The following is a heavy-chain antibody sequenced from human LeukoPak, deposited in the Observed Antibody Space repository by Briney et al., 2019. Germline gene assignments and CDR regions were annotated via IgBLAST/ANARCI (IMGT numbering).Heavy chain of an antibody. CDR1: GGSFIGYY. Sequence: SETLSLTCAVYGGSFIGYYWSGIRQPPGKGLEWIGEINHSGSTNYNPSLKSRVTISVDTSKNQFSLKLSSVTAADTAVYYCARPSGVYAFFNYWGQGTLVTVSS. CDR2: INHSGST. D-gene: IGHD2-8*01. V-gene: IGHV4-34*01. J-gene: IGHJ4*02. CDR3: ARPSGVYAFFNY.